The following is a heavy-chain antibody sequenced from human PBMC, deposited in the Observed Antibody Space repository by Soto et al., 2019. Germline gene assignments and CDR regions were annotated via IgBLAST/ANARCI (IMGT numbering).Heavy chain of an antibody. Sequence: QVQLVQSGAEVKKPGSSVKVSCKASGGIFSTYAISWLRQAPGQGLEWMGGIIPLFGTPNYAQRFQGRVTITADESTSTAYMELSRLRSVDTVVYYCARDRDDYGSGNYYNRLDFWGQGPLVTVSS. V-gene: IGHV1-69*01. CDR3: ARDRDDYGSGNYYNRLDF. CDR2: IIPLFGTP. D-gene: IGHD3-10*01. J-gene: IGHJ4*02. CDR1: GGIFSTYA.